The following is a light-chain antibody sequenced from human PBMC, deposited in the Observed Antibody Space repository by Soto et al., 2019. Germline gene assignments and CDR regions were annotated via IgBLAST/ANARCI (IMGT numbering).Light chain of an antibody. Sequence: QSVLTQPPSVSGAPGQRVTISCTGNSSNIGAGYDVHWYQQLPGKAPKLIIFGNSHRPSGVPDRFCGSKSGTSASLAITGLQAEDEADDYCQSYDRSLSGSVFGGGTKLTVL. CDR3: QSYDRSLSGSV. CDR2: GNS. CDR1: SSNIGAGYD. V-gene: IGLV1-40*01. J-gene: IGLJ3*02.